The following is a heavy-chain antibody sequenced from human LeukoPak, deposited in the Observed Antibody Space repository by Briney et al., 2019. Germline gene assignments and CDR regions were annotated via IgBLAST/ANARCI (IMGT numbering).Heavy chain of an antibody. CDR3: ASHTRGVNIHRIDY. CDR2: IYYSGST. V-gene: IGHV4-59*01. CDR1: GGSISSYY. J-gene: IGHJ4*02. D-gene: IGHD3-10*01. Sequence: SETLSLTCTVSGGSISSYYWSWIRQPPGKGLEWIGYIYYSGSTNYNPSLKSRVTISVDTSKNQFSLKLSSVTAADTAVYYCASHTRGVNIHRIDYWGQGALVTVSS.